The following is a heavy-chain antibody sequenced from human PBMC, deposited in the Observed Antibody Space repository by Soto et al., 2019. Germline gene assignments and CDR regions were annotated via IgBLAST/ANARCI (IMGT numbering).Heavy chain of an antibody. CDR2: IIPIFGTA. V-gene: IGHV1-69*12. CDR3: ARGSRFQNWFDP. D-gene: IGHD1-26*01. Sequence: QVQLVQSGAEVKKPGSSVKVSCKASGGTFSSYAISWVRQAPGQGLEWMGGIIPIFGTANYAQKFQGRVTITAYESTSTAYMELGSLRSEDTAVYFCARGSRFQNWFDPWGQGTLVTVSS. CDR1: GGTFSSYA. J-gene: IGHJ5*02.